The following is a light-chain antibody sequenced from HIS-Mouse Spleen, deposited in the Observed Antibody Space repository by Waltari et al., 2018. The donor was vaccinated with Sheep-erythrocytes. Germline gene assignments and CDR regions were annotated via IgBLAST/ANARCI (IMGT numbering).Light chain of an antibody. Sequence: SYELTQPPSVSVSPGQTASTPCPGDKLGHKYACGYKQKPGQSPVLVIDQNSKRPSGIPGRFSGSNAGNTATLTISGTQAMDEADYYCQAWDSSTVVFGGGTKLTVL. CDR2: QNS. CDR1: KLGHKY. CDR3: QAWDSSTVV. V-gene: IGLV3-1*01. J-gene: IGLJ2*01.